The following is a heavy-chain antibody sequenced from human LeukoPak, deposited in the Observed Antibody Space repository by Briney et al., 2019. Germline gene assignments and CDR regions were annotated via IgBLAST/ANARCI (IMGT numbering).Heavy chain of an antibody. D-gene: IGHD3-10*01. CDR2: ISSSGSST. V-gene: IGHV3-23*01. J-gene: IGHJ4*02. CDR3: AKRQSEYYYRSVISLY. Sequence: GGSLRLSCAASGFTFSSYAMNWVRQAPGKGLEWVSAISSSGSSTYYADSVKGRFTISRDNAKNTLYVQMNSLRAEDTAVYYCAKRQSEYYYRSVISLYWGQGPLVPVSS. CDR1: GFTFSSYA.